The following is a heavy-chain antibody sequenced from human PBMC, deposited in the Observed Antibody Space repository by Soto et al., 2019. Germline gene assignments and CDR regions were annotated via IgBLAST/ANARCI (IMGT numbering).Heavy chain of an antibody. V-gene: IGHV3-30-3*01. CDR3: ARDLRVDGYNYHY. Sequence: QVQLVESGGGVVQPGRSLRLSCAASGFTFSSYAMHWVRQAPGKGLEWVAVISYDGSNKYYADSVKGRFTISRDNSKSRLYLQMNSLRAEDTAVYYCARDLRVDGYNYHYWGQGTLVTVSS. CDR2: ISYDGSNK. J-gene: IGHJ4*02. CDR1: GFTFSSYA. D-gene: IGHD5-12*01.